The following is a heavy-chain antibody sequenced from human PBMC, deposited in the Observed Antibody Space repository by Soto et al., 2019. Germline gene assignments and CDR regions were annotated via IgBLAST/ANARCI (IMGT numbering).Heavy chain of an antibody. J-gene: IGHJ6*02. Sequence: SQTLSLTCAISGDSVSSNSVAWNWVRQSPSRGLEWLGRTYYRSKWYNDYAISVKSQITINPDTSKNQFFLQLSSVTPEDTAVYYFLRDAIAVPNRLDFCGQGSSVPVSS. CDR3: LRDAIAVPNRLDF. D-gene: IGHD6-19*01. CDR2: TYYRSKWYN. V-gene: IGHV6-1*01. CDR1: GDSVSSNSVA.